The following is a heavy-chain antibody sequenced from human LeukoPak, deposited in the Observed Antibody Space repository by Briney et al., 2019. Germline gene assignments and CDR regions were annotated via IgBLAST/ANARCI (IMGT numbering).Heavy chain of an antibody. V-gene: IGHV5-51*01. Sequence: GESLKISCKGSGYSFTSYWIGWVRQMPGKGLEWMGIIYPGDSDTRYSPSFQGQVTISADKSISTAYLQWSSLKASDTAMYYCARHVRGITGGKNHYYYYMDVWGKGTTVTVSS. D-gene: IGHD1-20*01. CDR1: GYSFTSYW. J-gene: IGHJ6*03. CDR2: IYPGDSDT. CDR3: ARHVRGITGGKNHYYYYMDV.